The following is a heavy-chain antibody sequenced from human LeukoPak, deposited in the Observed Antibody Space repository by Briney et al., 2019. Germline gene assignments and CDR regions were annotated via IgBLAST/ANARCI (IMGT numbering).Heavy chain of an antibody. J-gene: IGHJ5*01. Sequence: GGSLRLSCAGSGFTLSNSWMGWVRQAPGKGLEWVANINPSGSDKYYVDSAEGRFTVSKDNAKNSVYLQMNSLRVEDTGIYYCGGWGVNAGLDSWGQGTLVSVSA. D-gene: IGHD3-10*01. V-gene: IGHV3-7*01. CDR3: GGWGVNAGLDS. CDR2: INPSGSDK. CDR1: GFTLSNSW.